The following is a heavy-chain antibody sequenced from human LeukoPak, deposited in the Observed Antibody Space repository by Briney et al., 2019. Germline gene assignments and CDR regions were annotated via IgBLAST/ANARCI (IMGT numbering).Heavy chain of an antibody. Sequence: GGSLRLSCAASGFTFSSYAMRWVSQAPGKGMEWVSAISGSGGSTYYADSVKGRLTTSRDNSKNTLYLQMNSLRAEDTAVYYCASLPTYDYGDVGRAFDIWGQGTMVTVSS. CDR1: GFTFSSYA. CDR3: ASLPTYDYGDVGRAFDI. CDR2: ISGSGGST. V-gene: IGHV3-23*01. D-gene: IGHD4-17*01. J-gene: IGHJ3*02.